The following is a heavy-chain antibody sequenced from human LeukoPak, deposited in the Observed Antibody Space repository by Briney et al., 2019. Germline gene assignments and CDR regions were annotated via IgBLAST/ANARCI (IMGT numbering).Heavy chain of an antibody. CDR3: ARATRGYDSGRDFDN. V-gene: IGHV1-46*01. J-gene: IGHJ4*02. D-gene: IGHD3-10*01. Sequence: ASVQFSCKASGYAFTNYCLHWGRPAPGQGREGMAIINPSGGSTRYAQKFQGRVTFTRDMSTSTVYMELSSLRSEDTAVYYCARATRGYDSGRDFDNWGQGTLVTVSS. CDR1: GYAFTNYC. CDR2: INPSGGST.